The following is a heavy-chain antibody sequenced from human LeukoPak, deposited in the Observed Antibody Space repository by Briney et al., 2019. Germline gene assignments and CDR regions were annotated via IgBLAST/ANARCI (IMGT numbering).Heavy chain of an antibody. Sequence: PSETLSLTCSVSGGSISSYYWSWIRQPPGKGLEWIGYIYHSGSTNYNPSLRRRVTISVNTSKNQLSLKLSSVTAADTAVYYCARVEYSSSSYYYYGMDVWGQGTTVTVSS. J-gene: IGHJ6*02. CDR2: IYHSGST. D-gene: IGHD6-6*01. CDR3: ARVEYSSSSYYYYGMDV. V-gene: IGHV4-59*01. CDR1: GGSISSYY.